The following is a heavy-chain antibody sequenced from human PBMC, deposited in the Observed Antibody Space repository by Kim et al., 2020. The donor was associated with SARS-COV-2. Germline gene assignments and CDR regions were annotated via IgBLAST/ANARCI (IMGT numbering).Heavy chain of an antibody. CDR3: ARESRIDDTGYYNFAD. V-gene: IGHV4-34*13. D-gene: IGHD3-9*01. J-gene: IGHJ4*02. Sequence: SLKSRVTISLDTSKNQFSLNLNSVTAADTAVYYCARESRIDDTGYYNFADWGQGTLVTVSS.